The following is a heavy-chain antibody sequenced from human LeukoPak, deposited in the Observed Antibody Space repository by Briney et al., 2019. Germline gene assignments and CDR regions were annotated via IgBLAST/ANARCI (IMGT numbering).Heavy chain of an antibody. CDR2: IYYSGST. CDR1: GGSISSYY. V-gene: IGHV4-59*01. D-gene: IGHD3-22*01. CDR3: ARDSYYYDSSGYQH. Sequence: SETLSLTCTVSGGSISSYYWSWIRQPPRQGLEWIGDIYYSGSTNYNPSLKSRVTISVDTSKNQFSLKLSSVTAADTAVYYCARDSYYYDSSGYQHWGQGTLVTVSS. J-gene: IGHJ1*01.